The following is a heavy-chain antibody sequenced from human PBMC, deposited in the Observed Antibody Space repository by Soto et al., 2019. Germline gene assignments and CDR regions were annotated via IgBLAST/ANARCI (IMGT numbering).Heavy chain of an antibody. V-gene: IGHV1-8*01. CDR2: MNPNSENT. CDR1: GYTFTTYD. Sequence: QVPLVQSGAEVKKPGASVRVSCKASGYTFTTYDINWVRQAAGQGLEWMGWMNPNSENTTYAQKFQGRVTMTRDTSKSTVYMELSSLRSDDTAVYYCARNGLLRFDYWGHGTLVTVSS. CDR3: ARNGLLRFDY. D-gene: IGHD4-17*01. J-gene: IGHJ4*01.